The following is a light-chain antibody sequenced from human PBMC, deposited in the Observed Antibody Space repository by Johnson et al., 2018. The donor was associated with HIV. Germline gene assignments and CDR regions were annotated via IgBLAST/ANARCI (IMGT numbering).Light chain of an antibody. J-gene: IGLJ1*01. CDR3: GTWDSSLGASYV. Sequence: QSVLTQPPSVSAAPGQKVTISCSGSSSNIGDNYVSWYQQLPGTAPKVLIYENNERPSGIPDRFSGSRSGTSATLGITGIQTGDEADYYCGTWDSSLGASYVFGTLTKVTFL. V-gene: IGLV1-51*02. CDR2: ENN. CDR1: SSNIGDNY.